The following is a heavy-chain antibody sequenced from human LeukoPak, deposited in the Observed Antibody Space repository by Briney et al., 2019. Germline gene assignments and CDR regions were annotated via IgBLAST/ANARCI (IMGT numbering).Heavy chain of an antibody. J-gene: IGHJ4*02. CDR2: IKQDGSEK. D-gene: IGHD5-18*01. V-gene: IGHV3-7*01. CDR3: ASPPSHWGDTAMVRDFDY. CDR1: GFTFGSYW. Sequence: GGSLRLSCATSGFTFGSYWMSWVRQAPGKGLEWVANIKQDGSEKYYVDSVKGRFTISRDNAKNSLYLQMNSLRAEDTAVYYCASPPSHWGDTAMVRDFDYWGQGTLVTVSS.